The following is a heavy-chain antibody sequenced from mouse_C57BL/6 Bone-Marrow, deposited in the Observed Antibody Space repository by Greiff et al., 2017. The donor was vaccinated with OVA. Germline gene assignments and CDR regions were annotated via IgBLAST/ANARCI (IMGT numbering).Heavy chain of an antibody. CDR1: GFTFSDYG. CDR3: ARQIFANAMDY. D-gene: IGHD6-1*01. J-gene: IGHJ4*01. Sequence: GQRVESGGGLVQPGGSLKLSCAASGFTFSDYGMAWVRQAPRQGPEWVAFISNLAYSIYYADPVTGRFTISRENAKNTLYLEMSSLRSEDTAMYYCARQIFANAMDYWGQGTSVTVSS. CDR2: ISNLAYSI. V-gene: IGHV5-15*04.